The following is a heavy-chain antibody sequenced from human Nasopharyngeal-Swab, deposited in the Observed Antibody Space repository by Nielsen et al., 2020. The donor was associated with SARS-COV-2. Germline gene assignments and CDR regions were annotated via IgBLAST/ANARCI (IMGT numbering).Heavy chain of an antibody. V-gene: IGHV4-30-2*01. CDR2: IYHSGST. CDR1: GGSISSGGYS. Sequence: SETLSLTCAVSGGSISSGGYSWSWIRQPPGKGLEWIGYIYHSGSTYYNLSLKSRVTISVDRSKNQFSLKLSSVTAADTAVYYCARVRVRGGYWFDPWGQGTLVTVSS. J-gene: IGHJ5*02. CDR3: ARVRVRGGYWFDP. D-gene: IGHD3-10*01.